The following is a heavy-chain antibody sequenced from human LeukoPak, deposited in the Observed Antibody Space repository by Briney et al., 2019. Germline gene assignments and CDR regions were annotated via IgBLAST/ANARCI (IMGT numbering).Heavy chain of an antibody. Sequence: PSETLSLTCAVYGGSFSGYYWSWIRQPPGKGLEWIGEINHSGSTNYNPPLKSRVTISVDTSKNQFSLKLSSVTAADTAVYYCARGRGGYCSGGSCYYYWGQGTLVTVSS. V-gene: IGHV4-34*01. CDR2: INHSGST. CDR1: GGSFSGYY. CDR3: ARGRGGYCSGGSCYYY. J-gene: IGHJ4*02. D-gene: IGHD2-15*01.